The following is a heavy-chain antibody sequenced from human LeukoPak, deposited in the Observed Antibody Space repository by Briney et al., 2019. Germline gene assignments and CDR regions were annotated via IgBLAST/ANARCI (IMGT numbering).Heavy chain of an antibody. D-gene: IGHD2-2*01. CDR2: ISRSSSDI. CDR1: GFIFSSYS. CDR3: ARDLPAAVD. J-gene: IGHJ4*02. Sequence: GGSLRLSCAASGFIFSSYSTSWVRQAPGKGLEWVSFISRSSSDIYHADSVKGRFTISRDNAKNSLYLQMNSLRAEDTAVYYCARDLPAAVDWGQGTLVTVSS. V-gene: IGHV3-21*01.